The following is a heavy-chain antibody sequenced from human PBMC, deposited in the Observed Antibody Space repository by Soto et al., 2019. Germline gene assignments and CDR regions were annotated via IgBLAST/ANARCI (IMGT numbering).Heavy chain of an antibody. Sequence: ASVQVSCKASGYTFTSYGISWVRQAPGQGLEWMGWISAYNGNTNYAQKLQGRVTMTTDTSTSTAYMELRSLRSDDTAVYYCARDYSSSWHYYYGMDVWGQGTTVTVSS. CDR2: ISAYNGNT. CDR1: GYTFTSYG. CDR3: ARDYSSSWHYYYGMDV. D-gene: IGHD6-13*01. J-gene: IGHJ6*02. V-gene: IGHV1-18*01.